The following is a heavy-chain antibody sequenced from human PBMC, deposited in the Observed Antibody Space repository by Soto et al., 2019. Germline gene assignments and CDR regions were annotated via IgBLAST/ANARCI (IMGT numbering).Heavy chain of an antibody. CDR1: GFTFISYA. CDR3: AKDSQSVSVSAARVYGMDV. Sequence: GGSVRLSCAGSGFTFISYAMTWVRQAPGKGLEWVSTLSDSGGHTYYADSVKGRFTISRDNPKNTLYLQMNSLRAEDTAVYYCAKDSQSVSVSAARVYGMDVWGQGTTVTVSS. J-gene: IGHJ6*02. CDR2: LSDSGGHT. D-gene: IGHD2-2*01. V-gene: IGHV3-23*01.